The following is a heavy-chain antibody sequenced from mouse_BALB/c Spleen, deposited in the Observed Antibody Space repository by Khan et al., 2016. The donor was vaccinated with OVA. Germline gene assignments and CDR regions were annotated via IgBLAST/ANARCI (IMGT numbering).Heavy chain of an antibody. Sequence: EVQLVESGGGLVKPGGSLKVSCAASGFTFSNYAMSWVRQTPEKRLEWVAYISSGDSTYYPDSVKGRFTISRDNARNILSLQMSSLRSDDTAMYYCARAYWFVYWGQGTLVTVSA. CDR3: ARAYWFVY. V-gene: IGHV5-6-5*01. CDR1: GFTFSNYA. CDR2: ISSGDST. J-gene: IGHJ3*01.